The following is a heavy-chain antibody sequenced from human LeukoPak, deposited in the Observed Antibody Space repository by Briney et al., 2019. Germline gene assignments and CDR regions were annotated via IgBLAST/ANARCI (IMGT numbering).Heavy chain of an antibody. D-gene: IGHD5-18*01. CDR3: ARESDTAMVTGYYYGMDV. Sequence: SQTLSLTCAVYGGSFSGYYWSWIRQPPGKGLEWIGEINHSGSTNYNPSLKSRVTISVDTSKNQFSLKLSSVTAADTAVYYCARESDTAMVTGYYYGMDVWGQGTTVTVSS. CDR2: INHSGST. CDR1: GGSFSGYY. V-gene: IGHV4-34*01. J-gene: IGHJ6*02.